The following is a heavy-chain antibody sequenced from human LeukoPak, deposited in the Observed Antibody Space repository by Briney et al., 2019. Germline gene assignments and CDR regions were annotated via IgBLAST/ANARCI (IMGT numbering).Heavy chain of an antibody. J-gene: IGHJ6*03. Sequence: GGSLRLSCAASGFTFSTYSMNWVRQAPGKGPEWVSSISSSSSYIYYADSVKGRFTISRDNAKNSLYLQMSSLRAEDTAVYYCARDPEHGDYYYYYYMDVWGKGTTVTVSS. V-gene: IGHV3-21*06. CDR3: ARDPEHGDYYYYYYMDV. D-gene: IGHD4-17*01. CDR1: GFTFSTYS. CDR2: ISSSSSYI.